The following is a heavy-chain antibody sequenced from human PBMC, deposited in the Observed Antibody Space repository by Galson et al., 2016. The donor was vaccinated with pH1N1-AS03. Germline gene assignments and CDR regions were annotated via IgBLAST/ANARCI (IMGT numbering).Heavy chain of an antibody. V-gene: IGHV1-3*01. D-gene: IGHD2-15*01. CDR3: ARGGDCSGGSCRFTGFDP. CDR1: GYTFINYA. J-gene: IGHJ5*02. CDR2: IKGGIGNT. Sequence: SVKVSCKASGYTFINYAIRWMRQAPGQGLEWMGWIKGGIGNTKYSQKFQDRVTISRDTSASTAYMDLSTLRSEDTAVYYCARGGDCSGGSCRFTGFDPWGQGTLVTVSS.